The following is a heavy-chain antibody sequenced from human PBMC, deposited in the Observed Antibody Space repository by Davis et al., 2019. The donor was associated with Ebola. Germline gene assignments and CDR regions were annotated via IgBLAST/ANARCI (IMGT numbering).Heavy chain of an antibody. Sequence: SETLSLTCAVYGGSFSGYYWGWIRQPPGKGLEWIGSIYYSGSTYYNPSLKSRVTISVDTSKNQFSLKLSSVTAADTAVYYCARKKLDIVVVPAAKSAGAFDIWGQGTMVTVSS. CDR3: ARKKLDIVVVPAAKSAGAFDI. V-gene: IGHV4-39*01. CDR1: GGSFSGYY. CDR2: IYYSGST. J-gene: IGHJ3*02. D-gene: IGHD2-2*03.